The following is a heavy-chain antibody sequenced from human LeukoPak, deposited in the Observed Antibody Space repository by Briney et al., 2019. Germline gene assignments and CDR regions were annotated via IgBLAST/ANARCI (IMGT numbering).Heavy chain of an antibody. CDR2: IKYDGSEK. D-gene: IGHD1-1*01. Sequence: GGSLGLSCAASGFTFSSYWMNWVRQAPGKGLECVANIKYDGSEKYYVDSVKGRFTISRDNAKNSLYLQMNSLRVEDTAVYYCARGTTVDYWGRGTLVTVSS. CDR1: GFTFSSYW. J-gene: IGHJ4*02. CDR3: ARGTTVDY. V-gene: IGHV3-7*01.